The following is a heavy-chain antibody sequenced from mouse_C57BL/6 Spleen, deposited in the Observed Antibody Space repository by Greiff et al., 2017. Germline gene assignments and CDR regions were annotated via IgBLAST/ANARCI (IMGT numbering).Heavy chain of an antibody. D-gene: IGHD1-1*01. CDR1: GFNIKDDY. Sequence: EVMLVESGAELVRPGASVKLSCTASGFNIKDDYMHWVKQRPEQGLEWIGWIDPENGDTEYASKFQGKATITADTSSNTAYLQLSSLTSEDTAVYYCTTFITTVVADYWGQGTTLTVSS. CDR3: TTFITTVVADY. V-gene: IGHV14-4*01. J-gene: IGHJ2*01. CDR2: IDPENGDT.